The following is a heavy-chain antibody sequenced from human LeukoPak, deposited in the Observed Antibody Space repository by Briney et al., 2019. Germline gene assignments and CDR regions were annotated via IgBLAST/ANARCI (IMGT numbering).Heavy chain of an antibody. D-gene: IGHD3-22*01. CDR1: GGSFSSYY. CDR2: IYYSGST. J-gene: IGHJ4*02. Sequence: KPSETLSLTCAVYGGSFSSYYWSWIRQPPGKGLEWIGYIYYSGSTNYNPSLKSRVTISVDTSKNQFSLKLSSVTAADTAVYYCARLSSDYYDSSGFERWGQGTLVTVSS. V-gene: IGHV4-59*08. CDR3: ARLSSDYYDSSGFER.